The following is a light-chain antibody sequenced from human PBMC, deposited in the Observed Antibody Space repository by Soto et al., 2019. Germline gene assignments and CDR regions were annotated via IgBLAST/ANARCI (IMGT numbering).Light chain of an antibody. J-gene: IGKJ3*01. CDR1: QSLLYSSNNKNY. V-gene: IGKV4-1*01. Sequence: DIVMTQSPDSLAVSLGERATINCKSSQSLLYSSNNKNYLAWYQQKPGQPPKLLIYWASTRESGVPDRFSGGGSGTDFTLTISSLQAEDVAVYYCQQYHSALPFTFGPGTKVDIK. CDR2: WAS. CDR3: QQYHSALPFT.